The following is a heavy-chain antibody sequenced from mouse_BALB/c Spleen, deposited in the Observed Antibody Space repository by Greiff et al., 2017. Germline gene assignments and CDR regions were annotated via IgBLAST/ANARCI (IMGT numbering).Heavy chain of an antibody. CDR3: ARMGNYYGSREGYYFDY. D-gene: IGHD1-1*01. CDR2: ISSGGST. J-gene: IGHJ2*01. Sequence: VMLVESGGGLVKPGGSLKLSCAASGFTFSSYAMSWVRQTPEKRLEWVASISSGGSTYYPDSVKGRFTISRDNARNILYLQMSSLRSEDTAMYYCARMGNYYGSREGYYFDYWGQGTTLTVSS. CDR1: GFTFSSYA. V-gene: IGHV5-6-5*01.